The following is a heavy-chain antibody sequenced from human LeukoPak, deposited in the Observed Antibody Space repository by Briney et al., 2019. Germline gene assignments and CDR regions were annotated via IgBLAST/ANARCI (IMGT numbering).Heavy chain of an antibody. CDR1: GFTFSSYG. V-gene: IGHV3-30*03. Sequence: GGSLRLSCAASGFTFSSYGMHWVRQAPGRGLEWVAVISYDGSNKYYVDSVRGRFTTSRDNSKNTLYLQMNSLRAEDTAVYYCVRYCNGGSCYRAAFDVWGPGTMVTVSS. CDR2: ISYDGSNK. CDR3: VRYCNGGSCYRAAFDV. D-gene: IGHD2-15*01. J-gene: IGHJ3*01.